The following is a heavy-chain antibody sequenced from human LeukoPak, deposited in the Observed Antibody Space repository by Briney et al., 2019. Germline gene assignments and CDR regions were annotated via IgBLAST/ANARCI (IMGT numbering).Heavy chain of an antibody. D-gene: IGHD3-22*01. CDR1: GFTFSNYW. Sequence: GGSLRLSCAASGFTFSNYWMRWVRQAPGKGLEWVANIKQDGSEKYYVDSVKGRLTISRDNTKNSLYLQMNSLRAEDTAVYYCARAKYYYDSSGYYTFDYWGQGTLVTVSS. CDR3: ARAKYYYDSSGYYTFDY. CDR2: IKQDGSEK. V-gene: IGHV3-7*05. J-gene: IGHJ4*02.